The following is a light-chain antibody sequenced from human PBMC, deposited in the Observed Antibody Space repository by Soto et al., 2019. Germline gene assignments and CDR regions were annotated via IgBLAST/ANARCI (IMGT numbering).Light chain of an antibody. CDR3: QQRSNWPPYT. V-gene: IGKV3-11*01. J-gene: IGKJ2*01. CDR1: QSVSSY. Sequence: EIVLTQSPATLSLSPGERATLSCRASQSVSSYLAWYQQKPGQAPRLLIYDASNRATGIPARFSGSGSGTVFTLTISRLQPEDFAVYYCQQRSNWPPYTFGQGPKLEIK. CDR2: DAS.